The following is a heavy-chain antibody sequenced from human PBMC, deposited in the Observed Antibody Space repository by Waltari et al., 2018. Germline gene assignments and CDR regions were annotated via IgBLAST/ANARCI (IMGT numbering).Heavy chain of an antibody. Sequence: EVQLVESGGGLVQPGGSLRLSCAASGFTFSSYWMSWVRQAPGKGLEWVANIKQDGSEKYYVDSVKGRFTISRDNAKNSLYLQMNSLRAEDTAVYYCARVGTMAGTRFDYWGQGTLVTVSS. CDR2: IKQDGSEK. CDR1: GFTFSSYW. D-gene: IGHD6-19*01. J-gene: IGHJ4*02. CDR3: ARVGTMAGTRFDY. V-gene: IGHV3-7*01.